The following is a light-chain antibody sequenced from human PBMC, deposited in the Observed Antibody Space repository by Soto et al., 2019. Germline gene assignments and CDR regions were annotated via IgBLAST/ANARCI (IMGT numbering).Light chain of an antibody. CDR2: DAS. V-gene: IGKV3-15*01. J-gene: IGKJ5*01. Sequence: EIVMTQSPATLSLSPGERATLSCRASQSVNSNLAWYQQKPGQAPTLLIYDASTRATGIPARFSGSGSGTEFTLTISSLQSEDFAVHHCQQFDNRPPVTFGQGTRLEIK. CDR1: QSVNSN. CDR3: QQFDNRPPVT.